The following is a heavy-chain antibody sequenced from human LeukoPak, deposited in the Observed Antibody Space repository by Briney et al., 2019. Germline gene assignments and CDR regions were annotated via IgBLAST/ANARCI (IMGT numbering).Heavy chain of an antibody. J-gene: IGHJ5*02. V-gene: IGHV1-8*01. Sequence: ASVKVSCKASEYTFTNYDINWVRQATGQGLEWMGWINPNSGNTGYTQKFQGRVTMTRNTSLGTAYMELTGLKSEDTAVYYCARSLGTYWGKDFLNWFDPWGQGTLVTVSS. CDR2: INPNSGNT. CDR1: EYTFTNYD. D-gene: IGHD3-16*01. CDR3: ARSLGTYWGKDFLNWFDP.